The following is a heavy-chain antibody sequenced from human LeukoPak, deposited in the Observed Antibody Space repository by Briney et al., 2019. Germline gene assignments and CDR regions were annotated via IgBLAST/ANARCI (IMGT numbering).Heavy chain of an antibody. CDR2: IDASDSYT. Sequence: GESLRISCKGSGYTFTSYWITWVRQMPGKGLEWMGRIDASDSYTNYSPAFQGHVTISADKSISTAYLQWSSLKASDTAMYYCARMYYFDSSGYFPWGQGTLVTVSS. D-gene: IGHD3-22*01. CDR1: GYTFTSYW. V-gene: IGHV5-10-1*01. CDR3: ARMYYFDSSGYFP. J-gene: IGHJ5*02.